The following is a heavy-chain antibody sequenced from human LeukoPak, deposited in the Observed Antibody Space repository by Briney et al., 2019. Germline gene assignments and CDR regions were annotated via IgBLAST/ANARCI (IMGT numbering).Heavy chain of an antibody. CDR2: ISGSGGST. J-gene: IGHJ4*02. CDR1: GFTFSSYA. D-gene: IGHD6-13*01. V-gene: IGHV3-23*01. Sequence: GGSLRLSCAASGFTFSSYAMSWVRQAPGKGLEWVSAISGSGGSTYYADSVKGRFTISRDNSKNTLYLQMNSLRAKDTAVYYCAKAGAAAGGGPYYWGQGTLVTVSS. CDR3: AKAGAAAGGGPYY.